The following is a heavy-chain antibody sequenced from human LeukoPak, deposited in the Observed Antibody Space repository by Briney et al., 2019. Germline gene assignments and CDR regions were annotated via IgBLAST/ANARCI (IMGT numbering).Heavy chain of an antibody. D-gene: IGHD1-14*01. CDR1: GFTFSSHW. CDR2: INQDGSET. J-gene: IGHJ4*02. CDR3: ARDSYRALEY. Sequence: AGSLRLSCAGSGFTFSSHWMNWVRQAPGKGLEWVAHINQDGSETYYVDSVKGRFTISRDNAKDSLYLQMHSLRAEDTAVYYCARDSYRALEYWGQGTLVTVSS. V-gene: IGHV3-7*01.